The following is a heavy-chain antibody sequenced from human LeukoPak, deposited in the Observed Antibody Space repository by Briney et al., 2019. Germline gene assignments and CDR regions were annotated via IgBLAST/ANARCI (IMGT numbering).Heavy chain of an antibody. Sequence: GGSLRLSCAASGFTFSTYWLHWVRQAPGRGLEWVSVICGNSACTLYADSVKGRFIISRDNSRNTMYLYLQMNSLRAEDTAVYYCARHLATSGSYPLDYWGQGTPVTVSS. CDR2: ICGNSACT. J-gene: IGHJ4*02. CDR3: ARHLATSGSYPLDY. D-gene: IGHD2-2*02. V-gene: IGHV3-23*01. CDR1: GFTFSTYW.